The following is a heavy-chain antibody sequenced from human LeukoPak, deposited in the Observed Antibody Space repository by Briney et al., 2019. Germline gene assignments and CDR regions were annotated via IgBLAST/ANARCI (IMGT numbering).Heavy chain of an antibody. J-gene: IGHJ3*02. CDR3: ARVRSVGGNPHAFNI. Sequence: GGSLRLSCAASGFTFSAYSMNWVRQAPGKGLEWVSSINRNNDYIYYADSVKGRFTISRDNAKNSLYLQMNSLRVEDTALYYCARVRSVGGNPHAFNIWGQGTMVTVSS. V-gene: IGHV3-21*01. CDR1: GFTFSAYS. CDR2: INRNNDYI. D-gene: IGHD4-23*01.